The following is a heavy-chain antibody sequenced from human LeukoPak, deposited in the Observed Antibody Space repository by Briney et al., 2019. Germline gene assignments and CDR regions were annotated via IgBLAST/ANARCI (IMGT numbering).Heavy chain of an antibody. J-gene: IGHJ4*02. D-gene: IGHD3-3*01. V-gene: IGHV3-21*01. CDR2: ISSSSSYI. Sequence: GGSLRLSCAASGFTFSSYSMNWVRQAPGKGLEWVSSISSSSSYIHYADSVKGRFTISRDNAKNSLYLQMNSLRAEDTAVYYCARDGAFGVVNLFDYWGQGTLVTVSS. CDR1: GFTFSSYS. CDR3: ARDGAFGVVNLFDY.